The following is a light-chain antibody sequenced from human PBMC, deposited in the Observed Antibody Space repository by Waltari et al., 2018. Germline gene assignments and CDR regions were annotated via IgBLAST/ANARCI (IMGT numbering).Light chain of an antibody. V-gene: IGKV1-5*03. CDR1: QSISTL. CDR2: KTV. CDR3: QQYSSSSMFS. Sequence: DIQMTQSPSTLSASVGDRVTITCRASQSISTLLAGFQQKPGNPLKLLIYKTVHLERGGPSRFSGSGSVTEFTLTITSLQPDDFATYYCQQYSSSSMFSCGQGTKLEIK. J-gene: IGKJ2*03.